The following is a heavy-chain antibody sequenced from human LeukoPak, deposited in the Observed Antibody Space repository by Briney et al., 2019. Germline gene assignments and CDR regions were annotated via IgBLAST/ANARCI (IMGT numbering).Heavy chain of an antibody. J-gene: IGHJ4*02. CDR1: GFTFSSYV. Sequence: LPGGSLRLSCAAAGFTFSSYVMSWVRQAPGKGLEWVSGISASGGSTYYVDSVKGRFTISRDNSKNTLYLQMNSLRAEDTAVYYCAKRSASFDCWGQGTLVTVSS. CDR3: AKRSASFDC. V-gene: IGHV3-23*01. D-gene: IGHD6-19*01. CDR2: ISASGGST.